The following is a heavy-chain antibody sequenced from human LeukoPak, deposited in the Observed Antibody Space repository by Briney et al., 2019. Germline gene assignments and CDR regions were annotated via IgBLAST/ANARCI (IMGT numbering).Heavy chain of an antibody. CDR3: ARDTVGYSSSGEGYYYYYMDV. D-gene: IGHD6-6*01. Sequence: SQTLSLTCTVSGGSISSGRYYWSWIRQPAGKGLEWIGRIYTSGSTNYNPSLKSRVTISVDTSKNQFSLKLSSVTAADTAVYYCARDTVGYSSSGEGYYYYYMDVWGKGTTVTVSS. V-gene: IGHV4-61*02. CDR1: GGSISSGRYY. CDR2: IYTSGST. J-gene: IGHJ6*03.